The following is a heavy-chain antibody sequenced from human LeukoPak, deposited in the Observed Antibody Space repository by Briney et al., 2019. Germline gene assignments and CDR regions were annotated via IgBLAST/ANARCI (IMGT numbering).Heavy chain of an antibody. CDR1: GFTFDDYA. CDR3: AKDSDYGWLDY. CDR2: ISWNSGSI. D-gene: IGHD4-17*01. J-gene: IGHJ4*02. Sequence: GGPLRLSCAASGFTFDDYAMHWVRQAPGKGLEWVSGISWNSGSIGYADSVKGRFTISRDNAKNSLYLQMNSLRAEDTALYYCAKDSDYGWLDYWGQGTLVTVSS. V-gene: IGHV3-9*01.